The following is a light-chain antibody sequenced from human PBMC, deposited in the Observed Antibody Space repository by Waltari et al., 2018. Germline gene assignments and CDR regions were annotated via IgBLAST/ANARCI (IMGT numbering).Light chain of an antibody. CDR1: QSVRTN. J-gene: IGKJ4*01. V-gene: IGKV3-11*01. Sequence: LTQSPASLSVSPGDTVILSCRASQSVRTNLVWYQQKPGQAPRLLIYDASNRATGIPARFSGSGSGTDFTLTISSLEPEDFAVYYCQQRSNWPLTFGGGTRVEIK. CDR3: QQRSNWPLT. CDR2: DAS.